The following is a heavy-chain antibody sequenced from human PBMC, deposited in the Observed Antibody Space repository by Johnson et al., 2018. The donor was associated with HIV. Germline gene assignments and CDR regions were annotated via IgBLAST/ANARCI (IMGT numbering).Heavy chain of an antibody. CDR2: IWYDGSNK. Sequence: QVQLVESGGGVVQPGRSLRLSCAASGFTFSSYAMHWVRQAPGKGLEWVAVIWYDGSNKYYADSVKGRFTISRDNSKNTLYLQMNSLRAEDTALYYCARHFRGGDRGAFDIWGQGTMVTVSS. CDR1: GFTFSSYA. D-gene: IGHD3-10*01. J-gene: IGHJ3*02. V-gene: IGHV3-33*08. CDR3: ARHFRGGDRGAFDI.